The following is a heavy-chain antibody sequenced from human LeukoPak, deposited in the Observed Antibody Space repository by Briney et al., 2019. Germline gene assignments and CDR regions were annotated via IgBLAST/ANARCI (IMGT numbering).Heavy chain of an antibody. CDR1: GFTFSSYA. Sequence: GGSLRLSCAASGFTFSSYAMHWVRQAPGKGLEWVAVISYDGSNKYYADSVKGRFTISRDNSKNTLYLQMNSLRAEDTAVYYCARDMVVPAPFDYWGQGTLVTVSS. D-gene: IGHD2-2*01. CDR3: ARDMVVPAPFDY. J-gene: IGHJ4*02. CDR2: ISYDGSNK. V-gene: IGHV3-30-3*01.